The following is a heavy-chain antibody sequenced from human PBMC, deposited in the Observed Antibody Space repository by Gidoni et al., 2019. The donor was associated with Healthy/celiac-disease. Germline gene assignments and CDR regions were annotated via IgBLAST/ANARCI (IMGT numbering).Heavy chain of an antibody. V-gene: IGHV4-34*01. D-gene: IGHD6-19*01. CDR1: GGSFSGYY. Sequence: QVQLQQWGAGLLKPSETLSLTCAVYGGSFSGYYWIWSRQPPGKGLEWIGEINHSGSTNYNPSLKSRGTISVDTSKNQFSLKLSSVTAADTAVYYCARGRRQWLDNPRISNYYGMDVWGQGTTVTVSS. J-gene: IGHJ6*02. CDR3: ARGRRQWLDNPRISNYYGMDV. CDR2: INHSGST.